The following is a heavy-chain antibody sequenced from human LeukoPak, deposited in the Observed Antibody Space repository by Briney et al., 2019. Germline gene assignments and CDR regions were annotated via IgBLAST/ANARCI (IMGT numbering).Heavy chain of an antibody. Sequence: SETLSLTCSVSGGSINNYYWSWIRQPPGKGLEWIAYIYYSGSTNYNPSLQSRVSISVDTSKNQFSLMLSSVTAADTAVYYCARHNARLRGWIGEVDYWGQGALVTVSS. J-gene: IGHJ4*02. D-gene: IGHD3-10*01. V-gene: IGHV4-59*08. CDR1: GGSINNYY. CDR2: IYYSGST. CDR3: ARHNARLRGWIGEVDY.